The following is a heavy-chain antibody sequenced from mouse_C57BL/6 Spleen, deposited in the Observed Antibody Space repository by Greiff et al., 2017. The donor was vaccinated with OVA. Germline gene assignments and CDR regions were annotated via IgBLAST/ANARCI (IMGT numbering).Heavy chain of an antibody. J-gene: IGHJ3*01. CDR3: ARGGGLTWFAY. D-gene: IGHD2-2*01. V-gene: IGHV1-50*01. CDR2: IDPSDSYT. CDR1: GYTFTSYW. Sequence: QVQLQQPGAELVKPGASVKLSCKASGYTFTSYWMQWVKQRPGQGLEWIGEIDPSDSYTTYNQKFKGKATLTVDTSSSTAYMQLSSLTSEDSAVYYCARGGGLTWFAYWGQGTLVTVSA.